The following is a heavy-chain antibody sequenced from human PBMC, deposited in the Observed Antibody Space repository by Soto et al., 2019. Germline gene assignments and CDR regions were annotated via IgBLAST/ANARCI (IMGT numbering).Heavy chain of an antibody. CDR1: GFTFSSYW. CDR3: ARGLYGAYGQDF. D-gene: IGHD4-17*01. V-gene: IGHV3-74*01. J-gene: IGHJ4*02. Sequence: EVQLVESGENLVQPGGSLRLSCAASGFTFSSYWIHWVRQAPGKGLVWVSRIKGDEITTNYADSVKGRFTISRDNAKNTVFLQMHGLRAEDTALYYCARGLYGAYGQDFWGQGILVTVSS. CDR2: IKGDEITT.